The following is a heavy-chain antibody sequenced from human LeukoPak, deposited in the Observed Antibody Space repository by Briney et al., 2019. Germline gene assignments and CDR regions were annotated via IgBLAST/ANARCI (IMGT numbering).Heavy chain of an antibody. CDR3: ARDRRETHDFWSGYPPFNGFDL. CDR2: IIPIFGTA. J-gene: IGHJ5*02. V-gene: IGHV1-69*05. CDR1: GGTFSSYA. D-gene: IGHD3-3*01. Sequence: SVKVSCKASGGTFSSYAISWVRQAPGQGLEWMGGIIPIFGTANYAQKFQGRVMITTDESTSTAYVELSSLRSEDTAVYYCARDRRETHDFWSGYPPFNGFDLWGQGTLVTVSS.